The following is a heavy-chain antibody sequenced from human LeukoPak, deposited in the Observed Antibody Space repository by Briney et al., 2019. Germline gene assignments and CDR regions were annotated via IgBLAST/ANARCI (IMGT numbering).Heavy chain of an antibody. CDR3: AIVVPAPGGFDP. J-gene: IGHJ5*02. D-gene: IGHD2-2*01. CDR2: ISSSSSYI. V-gene: IGHV3-21*04. Sequence: GGSLRLSCAASGFTFSGYSMNWVRQAPGKGLEWVSSISSSSSYIYYADSVKGRFTISRDNSKNTLYLQMNSLRAEDTAVYYCAIVVPAPGGFDPWGQGTLVTVSS. CDR1: GFTFSGYS.